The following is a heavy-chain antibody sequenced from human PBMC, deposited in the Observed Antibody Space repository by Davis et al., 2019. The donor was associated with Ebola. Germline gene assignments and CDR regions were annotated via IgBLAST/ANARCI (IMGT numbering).Heavy chain of an antibody. J-gene: IGHJ5*02. Sequence: ASVKVSCKTSGYPFTSFALTWVRQAPGQGLEWMGWISSYNGNTKYARKLQGRVTLATDTSTSTAYMELRSLRSDDTAVYYCARNIVLGHWFDPWGQGTLVTVSS. CDR1: GYPFTSFA. D-gene: IGHD2/OR15-2a*01. CDR2: ISSYNGNT. V-gene: IGHV1-18*01. CDR3: ARNIVLGHWFDP.